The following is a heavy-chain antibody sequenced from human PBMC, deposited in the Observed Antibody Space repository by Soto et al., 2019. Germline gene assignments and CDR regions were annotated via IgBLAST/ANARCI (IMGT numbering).Heavy chain of an antibody. CDR3: ARDGDYFVSGTYGYLDY. J-gene: IGHJ4*02. CDR1: GFTFDDYA. CDR2: IRSKAYGGTT. D-gene: IGHD3-10*01. Sequence: GGSLRLSCRASGFTFDDYAMSWVRQAPGKGLEWVGFIRSKAYGGTTEYAASVKGRSTISRDDSKSFAYLQMNSLKTEDTAVYFCARDGDYFVSGTYGYLDYWGLGTLVTRLL. V-gene: IGHV3-49*04.